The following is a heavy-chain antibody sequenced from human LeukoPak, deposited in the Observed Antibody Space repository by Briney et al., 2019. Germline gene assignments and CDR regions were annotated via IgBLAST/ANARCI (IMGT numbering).Heavy chain of an antibody. J-gene: IGHJ3*02. CDR3: ARDQPVANDAFDI. Sequence: GASVKVSCKASGYTFTSYAMHWVRQAPGQRLEWMGWINAGNGNTKYSQKFQGRVTITRDTSASTAYMELSSLRSEDTAVYYCARDQPVANDAFDIWGQGTMVTVSS. D-gene: IGHD4-11*01. V-gene: IGHV1-3*01. CDR2: INAGNGNT. CDR1: GYTFTSYA.